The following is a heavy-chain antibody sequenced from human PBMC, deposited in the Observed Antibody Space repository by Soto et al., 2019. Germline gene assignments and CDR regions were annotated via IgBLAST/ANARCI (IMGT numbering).Heavy chain of an antibody. V-gene: IGHV3-21*01. J-gene: IGHJ4*02. D-gene: IGHD3-3*01. CDR1: GFTFSSYS. Sequence: AGGSLRLSCAASGFTFSSYSMNWVRQAPGKGLEWVSSISSSSSYIYYADSVKGRFTISRDNAKNSLYLQMNSLRAEDTAVYYCARALVLRFLEWPEFDYWGQGTLVTVSS. CDR3: ARALVLRFLEWPEFDY. CDR2: ISSSSSYI.